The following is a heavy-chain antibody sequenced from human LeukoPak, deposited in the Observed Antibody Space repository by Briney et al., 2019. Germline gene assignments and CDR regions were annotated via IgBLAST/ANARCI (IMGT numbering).Heavy chain of an antibody. V-gene: IGHV3-23*01. Sequence: GASLRLSCAASGFTFSSYAMSWVRQAPGKGLEWVSAISGSGGSTYYADSVKGRFTISRDNSKNTLYLQMDSLRAEDTAVYYCAKDPHYYGSGSFDYWGQGTLVTVSS. D-gene: IGHD3-10*01. CDR1: GFTFSSYA. CDR3: AKDPHYYGSGSFDY. CDR2: ISGSGGST. J-gene: IGHJ4*02.